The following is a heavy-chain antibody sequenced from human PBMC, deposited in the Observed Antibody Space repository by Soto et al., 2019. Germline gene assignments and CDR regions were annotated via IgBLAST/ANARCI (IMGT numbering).Heavy chain of an antibody. Sequence: QVQLAQSGAEVKKPGASVKVSCKASGYTFTSYGISWVRQAPGQGLEWMGWISAYNGNTNYAQKLQGRVTMTTDTSTSTAYRELRSLRADDTAVYYCARDRGSYALDYWGQGTLVTVSS. V-gene: IGHV1-18*01. CDR1: GYTFTSYG. CDR2: ISAYNGNT. J-gene: IGHJ4*02. CDR3: ARDRGSYALDY. D-gene: IGHD1-26*01.